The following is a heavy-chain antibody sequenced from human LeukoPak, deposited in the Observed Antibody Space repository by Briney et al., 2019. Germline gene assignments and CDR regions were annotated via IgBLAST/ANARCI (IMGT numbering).Heavy chain of an antibody. CDR3: ARVRGSYYSAMDV. CDR2: ISSTGNTI. V-gene: IGHV3-48*03. CDR1: GFTFSNYD. J-gene: IGHJ6*02. Sequence: PGGSLRLSCAASGFTFSNYDMNWVRQAPGKGLEWVSYISSTGNTIYYADSVKVRFIISRDNAKNSLYLQMNSLRVEDTAVYYYARVRGSYYSAMDVWGQRTTVTVSS. D-gene: IGHD3-10*01.